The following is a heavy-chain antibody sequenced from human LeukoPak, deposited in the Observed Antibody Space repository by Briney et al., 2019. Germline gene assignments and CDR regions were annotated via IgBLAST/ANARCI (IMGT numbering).Heavy chain of an antibody. Sequence: SETLSLTCTVSGGSISSYYWSWIRQPPGRGLEWIGYIYYSGSTNYNPSLKSRVTISVDTSKNQFSLKLSSVTAADTAVYYCATLSSSTKHDAFDIWGQGTMVTVSS. D-gene: IGHD5-24*01. J-gene: IGHJ3*02. CDR1: GGSISSYY. V-gene: IGHV4-59*01. CDR3: ATLSSSTKHDAFDI. CDR2: IYYSGST.